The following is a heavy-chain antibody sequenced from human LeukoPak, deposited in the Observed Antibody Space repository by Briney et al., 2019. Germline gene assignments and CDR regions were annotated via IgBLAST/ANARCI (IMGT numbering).Heavy chain of an antibody. CDR2: IYYSGST. CDR3: ARDRGLEQQLVGSWYFDL. D-gene: IGHD6-13*01. CDR1: GGSISRNNYY. Sequence: PSETLSLTCTVSGGSISRNNYYWDWIRQPPGKGLEYIGSIYYSGSTYYTPSLKSRVTISVDTSKNQFSLKLSSVTAADTAVYYCARDRGLEQQLVGSWYFDLWGRGTLVTVSS. V-gene: IGHV4-39*07. J-gene: IGHJ2*01.